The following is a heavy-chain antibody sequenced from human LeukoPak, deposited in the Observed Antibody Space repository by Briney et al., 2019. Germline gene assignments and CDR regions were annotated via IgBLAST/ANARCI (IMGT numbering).Heavy chain of an antibody. CDR1: GASTSSSY. D-gene: IGHD2-2*01. CDR2: VFDGSI. V-gene: IGHV4-4*07. CDR3: AKEYCPTTICYPSGGWYDP. Sequence: SETLSLTCPVSGASTSSSYWTWVRQPAEKGLEYIGRVFDGSINYNPSLRSRVTMSIDTSKNEFSLKLISVTAADTAVYYCAKEYCPTTICYPSGGWYDPWGQGTLVTVSS. J-gene: IGHJ5*02.